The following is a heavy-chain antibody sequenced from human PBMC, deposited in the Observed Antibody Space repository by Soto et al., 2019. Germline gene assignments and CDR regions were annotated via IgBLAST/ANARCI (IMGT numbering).Heavy chain of an antibody. CDR2: VYYSGST. CDR1: GASINNNDYY. V-gene: IGHV4-30-4*01. D-gene: IGHD3-22*01. Sequence: PSETLSLTCTVSGASINNNDYYWSWIRQTPGKGLEWIGYVYYSGSTDYIPSLKSRLSMSIDKSQNQFTLKLNSVTAADTATYYCARMSYFYDKWYFDLWGRGTLVTVSS. CDR3: ARMSYFYDKWYFDL. J-gene: IGHJ2*01.